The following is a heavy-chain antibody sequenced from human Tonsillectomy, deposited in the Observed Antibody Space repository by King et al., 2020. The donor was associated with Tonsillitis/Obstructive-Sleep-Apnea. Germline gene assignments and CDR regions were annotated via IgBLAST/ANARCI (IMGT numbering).Heavy chain of an antibody. CDR3: ATDLLGAVTVSAAIEVQQERG. Sequence: VQLVESGGGLVKPGGSLRLSCAASGFTFSDYYMSWIRQAPGKGLEWVSYISYSSTYTSYADSVKGRFTISRDNAKNSLYLQMNSLRAEDTAVYYCATDLLGAVTVSAAIEVQQERGGGQGTLVTVSS. CDR1: GFTFSDYY. D-gene: IGHD2-2*02. J-gene: IGHJ4*02. V-gene: IGHV3-11*05. CDR2: ISYSSTYT.